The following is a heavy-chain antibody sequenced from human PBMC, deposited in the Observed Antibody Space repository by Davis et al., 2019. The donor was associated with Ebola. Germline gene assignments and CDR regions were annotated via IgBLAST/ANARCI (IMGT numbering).Heavy chain of an antibody. CDR3: AKDTSNVWFDV. CDR2: TSGSGGST. Sequence: GGSLRLSCAASEFTFSSYAMSWVRLAPGKGLEWVSSTSGSGGSTDYADSVKGRFTISRDNSKNTLYLQMNSLRVEDTAIYYCAKDTSNVWFDVWGQGTMVTVSS. J-gene: IGHJ3*01. CDR1: EFTFSSYA. V-gene: IGHV3-23*01. D-gene: IGHD6-19*01.